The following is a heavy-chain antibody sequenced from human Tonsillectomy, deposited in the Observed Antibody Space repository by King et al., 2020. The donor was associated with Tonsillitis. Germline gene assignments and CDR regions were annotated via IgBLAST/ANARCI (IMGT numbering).Heavy chain of an antibody. CDR3: AGDRDYGAPFNY. Sequence: VQLVESGGGVVQPGRSLRLSCAASGFTLSAYGIHWVRQAPGKGLEWVAVIWNDGSNKYNGDSVKGRFTISRDNSKNTVYLQMKSLRAEDTAVYYRAGDRDYGAPFNYWGQGTLVTVSS. CDR1: GFTLSAYG. D-gene: IGHD4-17*01. J-gene: IGHJ4*02. V-gene: IGHV3-33*08. CDR2: IWNDGSNK.